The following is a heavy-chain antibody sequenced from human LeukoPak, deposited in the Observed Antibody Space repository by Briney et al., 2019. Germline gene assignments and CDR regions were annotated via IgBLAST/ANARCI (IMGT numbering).Heavy chain of an antibody. J-gene: IGHJ4*02. CDR1: GGSISSYY. V-gene: IGHV4-59*01. CDR2: IYYSGST. Sequence: SSETLSLTCTVSGGSISSYYWSWIRQPPGKGLEWIGYIYYSGSTNYNPSLKSRVTISVDTSKNQFSLKLSSVTAADTAVYYCARATQYRSDFDYWGQGTLVTVSS. CDR3: ARATQYRSDFDY. D-gene: IGHD1-14*01.